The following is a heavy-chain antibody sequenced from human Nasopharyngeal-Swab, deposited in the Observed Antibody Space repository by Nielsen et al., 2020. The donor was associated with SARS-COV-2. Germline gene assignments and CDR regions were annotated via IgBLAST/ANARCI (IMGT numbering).Heavy chain of an antibody. D-gene: IGHD2-15*01. CDR2: IYYSGST. CDR3: ASLLRSYCSGGSCYPNGMDV. CDR1: GGSISSYY. Sequence: SGTLSLTCTVSGGSISSYYWSWIRQPPGKGLEWIGYIYYSGSTNYNPSLKSRVTISVGTSKNQFSLKLSSVTAADTAVYYCASLLRSYCSGGSCYPNGMDVWGQGTTVTVSS. V-gene: IGHV4-59*01. J-gene: IGHJ6*02.